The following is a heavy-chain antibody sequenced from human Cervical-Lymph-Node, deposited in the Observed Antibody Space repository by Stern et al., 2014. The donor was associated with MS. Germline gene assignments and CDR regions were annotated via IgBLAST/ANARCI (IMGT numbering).Heavy chain of an antibody. V-gene: IGHV3-33*01. CDR3: ARRGYSYGSNAFDI. Sequence: QVQLVESGGGVVQPGRSLRLSCAASGFTFSSYGMPWVRQAPGKGLEWVAVIWYDGSNKYYADSVKGRFTISRDNSKNTLYLQMNSLRAEDTAVYYCARRGYSYGSNAFDIWGQGTMVTVSS. D-gene: IGHD5-18*01. J-gene: IGHJ3*02. CDR2: IWYDGSNK. CDR1: GFTFSSYG.